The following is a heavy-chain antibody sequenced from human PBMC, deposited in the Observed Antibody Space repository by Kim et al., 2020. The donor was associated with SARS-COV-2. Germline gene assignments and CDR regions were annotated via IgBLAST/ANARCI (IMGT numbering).Heavy chain of an antibody. CDR3: AMGLHLVVTASPPDY. J-gene: IGHJ4*02. D-gene: IGHD2-21*02. V-gene: IGHV3-74*01. CDR1: GFTFSSYW. Sequence: GGSLRLSCAASGFTFSSYWMHWVRQAPGKGLVWVSRINSDGSSTSYADSVKGRFTISRDNAKNTLYLQMNSLRAEDTAVYYCAMGLHLVVTASPPDYWGQGTLVTVSS. CDR2: INSDGSST.